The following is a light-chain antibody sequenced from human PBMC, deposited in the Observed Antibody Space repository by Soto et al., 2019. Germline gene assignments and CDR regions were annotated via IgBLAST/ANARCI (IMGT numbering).Light chain of an antibody. V-gene: IGLV1-51*01. CDR3: GSLDSSLSAYV. Sequence: SVLTQPPSVSAAPGQKVTISCSGSSSNIGGNSVSWYQQLPGTAPKLLIYDDNKRPSGIPDRFSGSKSGTSATLGITGFQTGDEADYYCGSLDSSLSAYVLGTGTKVTVL. CDR1: SSNIGGNS. CDR2: DDN. J-gene: IGLJ1*01.